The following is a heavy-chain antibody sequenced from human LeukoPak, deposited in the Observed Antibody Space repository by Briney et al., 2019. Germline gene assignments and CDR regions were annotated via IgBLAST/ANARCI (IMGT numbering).Heavy chain of an antibody. V-gene: IGHV4-34*01. D-gene: IGHD3-10*01. CDR3: ARVGRDYYGSGSYYYYYYGMDV. Sequence: SETLSLTCAVYGGSFSGYYWSWLRQPPGKGLEWIGEINHSGSTNYNPSLKSRVTISVDTSKNQFSLKLSSVTAADTAVYYCARVGRDYYGSGSYYYYYYGMDVWGQGTTVTVSS. CDR2: INHSGST. J-gene: IGHJ6*02. CDR1: GGSFSGYY.